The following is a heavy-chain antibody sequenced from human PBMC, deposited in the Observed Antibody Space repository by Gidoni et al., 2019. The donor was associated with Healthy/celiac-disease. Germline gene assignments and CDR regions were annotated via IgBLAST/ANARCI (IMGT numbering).Heavy chain of an antibody. CDR1: GRSFSGYY. CDR2: INHSGST. Sequence: QVQLQQWGAGLLKPSETLSLTCAVYGRSFSGYYWSWIRQPPGKGLEWIGEINHSGSTNYNPSLKSRVTISVDTSKNQFSLKLSSVTAADTAGYYGARASWRGGSYFPKYWGQGTLVNVSS. D-gene: IGHD1-26*01. J-gene: IGHJ4*02. V-gene: IGHV4-34*01. CDR3: ARASWRGGSYFPKY.